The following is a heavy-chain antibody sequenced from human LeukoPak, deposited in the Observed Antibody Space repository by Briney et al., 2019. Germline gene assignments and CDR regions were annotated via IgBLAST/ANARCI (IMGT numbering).Heavy chain of an antibody. J-gene: IGHJ4*02. CDR2: ISSSSSYI. D-gene: IGHD6-13*01. CDR3: ARVDSSGWYGLDYFDY. CDR1: GFTFSSYS. V-gene: IGHV3-21*01. Sequence: GGSLRLSCAASGFTFSSYSMKWVGQAPGKGLEWVSSISSSSSYIYYADSVKGRFTISRDNAKNSLYLQMNSLRAEDTAVYYCARVDSSGWYGLDYFDYWGQGTLVTVSS.